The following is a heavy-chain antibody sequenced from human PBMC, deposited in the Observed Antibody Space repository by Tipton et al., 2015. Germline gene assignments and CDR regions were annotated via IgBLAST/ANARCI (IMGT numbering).Heavy chain of an antibody. J-gene: IGHJ4*02. Sequence: LRLSCTVSGGSVSSGSYYWSWIRQPPGKGLEWIGSIYYSGSTYYNPSLKSRVTISVATSKNQFSLKLTSVTAADTAVYYCACQDYDSLTRDYQTVDYWGQGTLVTVSS. CDR3: ACQDYDSLTRDYQTVDY. V-gene: IGHV4-39*01. CDR1: GGSVSSGSYY. CDR2: IYYSGST. D-gene: IGHD3-9*01.